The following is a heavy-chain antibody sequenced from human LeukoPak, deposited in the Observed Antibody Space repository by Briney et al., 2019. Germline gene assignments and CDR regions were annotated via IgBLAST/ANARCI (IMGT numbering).Heavy chain of an antibody. CDR3: ARDILTENTSYGMDV. J-gene: IGHJ6*02. CDR2: INPNSGGT. V-gene: IGHV1-2*04. Sequence: ASVKVSCKASGYTFTGYYMHWVRQAPGQGLEWMGWINPNSGGTNYAQKFQGWVTMTRDTSISTAYMELSRLRSDDTAVYYCARDILTENTSYGMDVWGQGTTVTVSS. CDR1: GYTFTGYY. D-gene: IGHD3-9*01.